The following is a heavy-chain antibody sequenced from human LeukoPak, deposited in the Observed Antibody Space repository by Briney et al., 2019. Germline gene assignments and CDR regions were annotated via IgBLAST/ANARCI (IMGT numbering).Heavy chain of an antibody. CDR2: INPSGGST. J-gene: IGHJ3*02. CDR3: ARDSIGYCTNGVCPQDAFDI. D-gene: IGHD2-8*01. CDR1: GYTFTSYY. Sequence: GASVKVSCKASGYTFTSYYMHWLRQAPGQGLEWMGIINPSGGSTSYAQKFQGRVTMTRDMSTSTVYMELSSLRSEDTAVYYCARDSIGYCTNGVCPQDAFDIWGQGTMVTVSS. V-gene: IGHV1-46*01.